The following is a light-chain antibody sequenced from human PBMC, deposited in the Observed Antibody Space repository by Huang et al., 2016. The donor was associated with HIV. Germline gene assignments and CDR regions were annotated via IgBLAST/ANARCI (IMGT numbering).Light chain of an antibody. CDR3: QQYNDWPPWT. CDR2: SAS. J-gene: IGKJ1*01. Sequence: EIVMRQSPPTLSVSPGERATLSCRASQSVKSNLAWYQQKPGQAPRLLIYSASTRSTGIPARFSGSGSGTEFTLTISSLQSEDCAVYYCQQYNDWPPWTFGQGTKVEIK. CDR1: QSVKSN. V-gene: IGKV3-15*01.